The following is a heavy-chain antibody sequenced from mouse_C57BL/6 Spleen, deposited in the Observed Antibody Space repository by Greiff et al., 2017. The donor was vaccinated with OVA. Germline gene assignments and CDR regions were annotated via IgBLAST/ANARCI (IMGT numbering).Heavy chain of an antibody. CDR2: IWTGGGT. CDR3: ARYRNYEVDY. CDR1: GFSLTSYA. V-gene: IGHV2-9-1*01. Sequence: VKLMESGPGLVAPSQSLSITCTVSGFSLTSYAISWVRQPPGKGLEWLGVIWTGGGTNYNAAIKTRLSISKDNSKSQVFLKMNSLQTDDTARYYCARYRNYEVDYWGQGTSVTVSS. J-gene: IGHJ4*01. D-gene: IGHD2-5*01.